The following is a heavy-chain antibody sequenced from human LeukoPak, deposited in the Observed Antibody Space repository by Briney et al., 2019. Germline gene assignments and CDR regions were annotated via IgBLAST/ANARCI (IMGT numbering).Heavy chain of an antibody. Sequence: GGSLRLSCAASGFTFSSYAMSWVRQAPGKGLEWVSAISGSGGSTYYADSVKGRFTISRDNSKNTLYLQMNSLRAEDTAVFYCVREQCTSTNCYAGGDYWGQGALVTVSS. J-gene: IGHJ4*02. D-gene: IGHD2-2*01. V-gene: IGHV3-23*01. CDR1: GFTFSSYA. CDR3: VREQCTSTNCYAGGDY. CDR2: ISGSGGST.